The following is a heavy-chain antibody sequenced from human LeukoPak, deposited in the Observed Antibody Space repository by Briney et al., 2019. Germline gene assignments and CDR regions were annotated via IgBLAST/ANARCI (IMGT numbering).Heavy chain of an antibody. J-gene: IGHJ4*02. V-gene: IGHV3-21*01. Sequence: GGSLRLSRAASGFTFSNSAMNWVRQVPGKGLEWVSSIDYDSSHIYYAASVRGRFTISRDNARNSVYLQMNSLRVEDTAVYYCATDPLRYLRVGHYDYWGQGTLVAVSS. CDR2: IDYDSSHI. CDR3: ATDPLRYLRVGHYDY. CDR1: GFTFSNSA. D-gene: IGHD3-9*01.